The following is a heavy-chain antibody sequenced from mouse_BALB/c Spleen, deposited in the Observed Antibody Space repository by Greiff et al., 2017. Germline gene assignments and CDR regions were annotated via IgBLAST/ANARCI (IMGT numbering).Heavy chain of an antibody. D-gene: IGHD1-1*01. V-gene: IGHV5-6-2*01. Sequence: EVQGVESGGGLVKLGGSLKLSCAASGFTFSSYYMSWVRQTPEKRLELVAAINSNGGSTYYPDTVKGRFTISRDNAKNTLYLQMSSLKSEDTALYYCARHTYYGSSPYAMDYWGQGTSVTVSS. CDR2: INSNGGST. J-gene: IGHJ4*01. CDR1: GFTFSSYY. CDR3: ARHTYYGSSPYAMDY.